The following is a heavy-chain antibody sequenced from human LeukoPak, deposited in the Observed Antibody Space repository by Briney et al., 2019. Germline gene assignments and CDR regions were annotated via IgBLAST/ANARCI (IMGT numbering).Heavy chain of an antibody. CDR3: ARDRVVVVPASIRDYYYYGIDL. D-gene: IGHD2-2*02. V-gene: IGHV4-61*01. CDR1: GGSVSSGSHY. J-gene: IGHJ6*02. CDR2: IYYSGIT. Sequence: SETLSLTCTVSGGSVSSGSHYWSWIRQPPEKGLEWIGYIYYSGITNYNPSLKSRVTISVDTSKNQFSLKLSSVTAADTAVYYCARDRVVVVPASIRDYYYYGIDLWGQGTMVTVSS.